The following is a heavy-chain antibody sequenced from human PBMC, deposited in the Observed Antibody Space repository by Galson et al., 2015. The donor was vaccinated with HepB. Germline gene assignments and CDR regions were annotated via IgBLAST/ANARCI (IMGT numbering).Heavy chain of an antibody. J-gene: IGHJ6*03. D-gene: IGHD6-13*01. CDR2: VWYDETNK. V-gene: IGHV3-33*01. CDR3: ARDAGYMDV. Sequence: SLRLSCAASGFTLSRHGMHWVRQAPGKGLEWVAIVWYDETNKDYADSVKGRFTISRDNSKNTLYLQMNSMRAEDTAVYFCARDAGYMDVWGRGTTVTVAS. CDR1: GFTLSRHG.